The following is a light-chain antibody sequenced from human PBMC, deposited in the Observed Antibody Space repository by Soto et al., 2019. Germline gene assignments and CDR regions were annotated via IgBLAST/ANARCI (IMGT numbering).Light chain of an antibody. CDR2: GAS. Sequence: DIQLTQSPSFLSASVGDRVTITCRASQGISSYLAWYQQIPGKAPKLLIYGASTLHSGVPSRFSGSRSGTEFTLTISSLQPEDFATYYCQQLDRFPYTFGQGTKLEIK. CDR3: QQLDRFPYT. CDR1: QGISSY. V-gene: IGKV1-9*01. J-gene: IGKJ2*01.